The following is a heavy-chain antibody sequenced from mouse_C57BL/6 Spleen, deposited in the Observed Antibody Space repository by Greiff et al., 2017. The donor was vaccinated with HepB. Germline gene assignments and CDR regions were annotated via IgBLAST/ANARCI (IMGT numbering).Heavy chain of an antibody. Sequence: QVQLQQPGAELVKPGASVKLSCKASGYTFTSSWMHWVKQRPGQGLEWIGMIHPNSGSTNYNEKFKSKATLTVDKSSSTAYMQLSSLTSEDSAVYYCARDGYYGDDFDYWGQGTTLTVSS. D-gene: IGHD2-3*01. J-gene: IGHJ2*01. V-gene: IGHV1-64*01. CDR1: GYTFTSSW. CDR2: IHPNSGST. CDR3: ARDGYYGDDFDY.